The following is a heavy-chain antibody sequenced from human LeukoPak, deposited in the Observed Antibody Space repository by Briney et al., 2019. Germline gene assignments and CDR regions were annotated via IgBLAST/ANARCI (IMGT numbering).Heavy chain of an antibody. J-gene: IGHJ4*02. CDR1: GGSISSGDYY. CDR2: IYYSGST. CDR3: ARVGSGYTFDY. V-gene: IGHV4-30-4*01. Sequence: SQTLSLTCTVSGGSISSGDYYWSWIRQPPGKGLEWIGYIYYSGSTYYNPSLKGRVTISVDTSKNQFSLKLSSVPAADTAVYYCARVGSGYTFDYWGQGTLVTVSS. D-gene: IGHD3-22*01.